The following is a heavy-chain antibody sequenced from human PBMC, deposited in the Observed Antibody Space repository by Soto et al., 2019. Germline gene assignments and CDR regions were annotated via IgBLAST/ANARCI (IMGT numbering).Heavy chain of an antibody. Sequence: GASVKVSCKASGYTFTGYYMHWVRQAPGQGLERMGWINPNSGGTNYAQKFQGWVTMTRDTSISTAYMELSRLRSDDTAVYYCARDLKVDPVYYGMDVWGQGTTVTVSS. CDR3: ARDLKVDPVYYGMDV. CDR2: INPNSGGT. J-gene: IGHJ6*02. CDR1: GYTFTGYY. D-gene: IGHD1-26*01. V-gene: IGHV1-2*04.